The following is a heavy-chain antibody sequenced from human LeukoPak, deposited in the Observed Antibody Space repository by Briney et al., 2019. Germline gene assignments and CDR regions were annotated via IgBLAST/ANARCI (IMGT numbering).Heavy chain of an antibody. CDR3: ASSMAVAGYSWFDP. J-gene: IGHJ5*02. Sequence: TSETLSLTCTVSGGSVSSGSYYWSWIRQPPGKGLEWIGYIYYSGSTNYNPSLKSRVTISVDTSKNQFSLKLSSVTAADTAVYYCASSMAVAGYSWFDPWGQGTLVTVSS. CDR1: GGSVSSGSYY. D-gene: IGHD6-19*01. CDR2: IYYSGST. V-gene: IGHV4-61*01.